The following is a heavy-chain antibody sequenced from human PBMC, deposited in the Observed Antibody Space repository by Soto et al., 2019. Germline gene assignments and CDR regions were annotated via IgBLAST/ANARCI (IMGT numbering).Heavy chain of an antibody. CDR3: ARATSLAARAYYYYYYMDV. V-gene: IGHV4-59*01. Sequence: SETLSLTCTVSGGSISSYYWSWIRQPPGKGLEWIGYIYYSGSTNYNPSLKSRVTISVDTSKNQFSLKLSSVTAADTAVYYCARATSLAARAYYYYYYMDVWGKGTTATVAS. CDR1: GGSISSYY. J-gene: IGHJ6*03. CDR2: IYYSGST. D-gene: IGHD6-6*01.